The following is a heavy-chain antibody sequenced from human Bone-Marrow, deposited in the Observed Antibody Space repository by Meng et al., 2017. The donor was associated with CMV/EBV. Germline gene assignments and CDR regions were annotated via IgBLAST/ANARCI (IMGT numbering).Heavy chain of an antibody. CDR1: GFTFSDYY. D-gene: IGHD3-10*01. Sequence: GESLKISCAASGFTFSDYYMSWIRQAPGKGLEWVSYISSSGSIIYYADSVKGRFTISRDNAKNSLYLQMNSLRAEDTAVYYCARDVGSVTMVRGVIIRTGWFDPWGQGTLVTVSS. J-gene: IGHJ5*02. CDR2: ISSSGSII. V-gene: IGHV3-11*01. CDR3: ARDVGSVTMVRGVIIRTGWFDP.